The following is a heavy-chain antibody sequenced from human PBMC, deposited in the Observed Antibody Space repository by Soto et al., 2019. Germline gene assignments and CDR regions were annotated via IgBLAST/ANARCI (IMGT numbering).Heavy chain of an antibody. J-gene: IGHJ5*02. V-gene: IGHV1-18*01. CDR1: GYTFTSYF. CDR3: AKGNQANWLDP. Sequence: GASVKVSFKASGYTFTSYFIIWLRQAPGQGLEWMGWISAYTGNTNYAQKLQGRVTMTTDTSTSTAYMELRSLRSDDTAVYYCAKGNQANWLDPWGQRTLVTVSS. CDR2: ISAYTGNT.